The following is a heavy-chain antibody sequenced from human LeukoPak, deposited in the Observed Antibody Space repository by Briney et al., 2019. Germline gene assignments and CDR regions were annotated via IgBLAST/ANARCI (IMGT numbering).Heavy chain of an antibody. CDR1: GFTFSTYD. D-gene: IGHD3-3*01. CDR2: IGHAGDT. Sequence: GGSLRLSCAASGFTFSTYDMHWVRQVTGKGLEWVSAIGHAGDTYYSGSVKGRFTISRENAKNSLYLQMNSLRAEDTAVYYCARDTSRITIFGVLTAPLDFWGLGTLVAVS. J-gene: IGHJ4*02. V-gene: IGHV3-13*01. CDR3: ARDTSRITIFGVLTAPLDF.